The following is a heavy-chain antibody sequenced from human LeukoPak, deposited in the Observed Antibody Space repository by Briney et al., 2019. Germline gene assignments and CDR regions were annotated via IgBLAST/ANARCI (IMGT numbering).Heavy chain of an antibody. CDR2: IYYSGST. D-gene: IGHD6-19*01. V-gene: IGHV4-30-4*08. CDR3: ARAPIAVAGIGGWIFDY. CDR1: GGSISSGDYY. Sequence: PSETLSLTCTVSGGSISSGDYYWSWIRQPPGKGPEWIGYIYYSGSTYYNPSLKSRVTISVDTSKNQFSLKLSSVTAADTAVYYCARAPIAVAGIGGWIFDYWGQGTLVTVSS. J-gene: IGHJ4*02.